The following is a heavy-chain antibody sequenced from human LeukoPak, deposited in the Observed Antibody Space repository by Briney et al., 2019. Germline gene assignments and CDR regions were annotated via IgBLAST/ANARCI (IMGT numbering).Heavy chain of an antibody. J-gene: IGHJ6*03. CDR1: GGSVSSYY. D-gene: IGHD3-3*01. CDR3: AREYYDFWSGSNPLYYYYYMDV. CDR2: IYTSGST. Sequence: SETLSLTCTVSGGSVSSYYWSWVRQPAGKGLEWIGRIYTSGSTNYNPSLKSRVNMSVDTSKNQFSLKLSSVTAADTAVYYCAREYYDFWSGSNPLYYYYYMDVWGKGTTVTVSS. V-gene: IGHV4-4*07.